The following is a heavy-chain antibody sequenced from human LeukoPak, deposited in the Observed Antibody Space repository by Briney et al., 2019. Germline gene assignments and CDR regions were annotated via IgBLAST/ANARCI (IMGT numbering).Heavy chain of an antibody. V-gene: IGHV3-43*01. CDR1: GFTFDDYT. CDR2: ISWDGGST. J-gene: IGHJ4*02. D-gene: IGHD3-3*01. CDR3: ARAGYDFWSGYFFDY. Sequence: GGSLRLSCAAPGFTFDDYTMDSVRQAPGKGLEWVSLISWDGGSTYYADSVKGRFTISRDNSKNSLYLQMNSLRTEDTALYYCARAGYDFWSGYFFDYWGQGTLVTVSS.